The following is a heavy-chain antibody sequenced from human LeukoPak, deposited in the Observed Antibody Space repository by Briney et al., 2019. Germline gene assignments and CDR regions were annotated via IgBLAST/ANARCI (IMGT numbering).Heavy chain of an antibody. CDR3: ATNLEGTTVITSY. D-gene: IGHD4-17*01. J-gene: IGHJ4*02. CDR2: ISSSSGYI. Sequence: GGSLRLSCAASGFTFSSYSMNWVRQAPGKGLEWVSSISSSSGYIYYADSVKGRFTISRDNAKNSLYLQMNSLRAEDTAVYYCATNLEGTTVITSYWGQGTLVTVSS. CDR1: GFTFSSYS. V-gene: IGHV3-21*01.